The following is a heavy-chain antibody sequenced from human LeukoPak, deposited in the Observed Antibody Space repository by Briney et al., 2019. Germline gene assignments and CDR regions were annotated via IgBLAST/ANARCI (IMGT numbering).Heavy chain of an antibody. V-gene: IGHV1-18*04. D-gene: IGHD1-26*01. Sequence: ASVKVSCKASGYTLTVYHMNWVRQAPGQGLEWMGWISAYNGHTNYAQKFQGRVTMTTDTSTSTAYMELRSLRSDDTAVYYCARGGRWELPRPYAFDIWGQGTMVTVSS. CDR1: GYTLTVYH. CDR3: ARGGRWELPRPYAFDI. J-gene: IGHJ3*02. CDR2: ISAYNGHT.